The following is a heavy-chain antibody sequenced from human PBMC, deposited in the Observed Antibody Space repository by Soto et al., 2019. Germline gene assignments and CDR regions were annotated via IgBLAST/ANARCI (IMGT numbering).Heavy chain of an antibody. J-gene: IGHJ6*02. Sequence: QITLKESGPTLVKPTQTLTLTCTFSGFSLSTTGVGVGWIRQPPGKALEWLALIYWDDDKRYNPSLNSRLPITKDTYKNQVVLAMTNVDPVDTATSYCVQSRCGGDCLQSYSSHSYYGLDVWGQGTTVTVSS. CDR3: VQSRCGGDCLQSYSSHSYYGLDV. D-gene: IGHD2-21*02. V-gene: IGHV2-5*02. CDR2: IYWDDDK. CDR1: GFSLSTTGVG.